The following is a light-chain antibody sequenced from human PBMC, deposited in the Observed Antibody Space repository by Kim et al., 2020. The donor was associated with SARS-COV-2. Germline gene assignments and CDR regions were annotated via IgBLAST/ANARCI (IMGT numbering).Light chain of an antibody. CDR3: QQSYITPFT. V-gene: IGKV1-39*01. CDR1: QSISSH. Sequence: ASVRDRVTITCRTSQSISSHLNWYHQKPGRAPQLLISAASTLQGGVPPRFSGSGSETHFTLTITSLQPEDFATYFCQQSYITPFTFGPGTKVDIK. J-gene: IGKJ3*01. CDR2: AAS.